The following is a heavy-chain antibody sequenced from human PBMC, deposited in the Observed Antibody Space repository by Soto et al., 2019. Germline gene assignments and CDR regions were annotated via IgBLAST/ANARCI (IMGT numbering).Heavy chain of an antibody. CDR3: AREVGHGWFDP. CDR1: GFTVSSNY. CDR2: IYSGGST. V-gene: IGHV3-53*04. J-gene: IGHJ5*02. Sequence: EVQLVESGGGLVQPAGSLRLSCAASGFTVSSNYMSWVRQAPGKGLEWVSVIYSGGSTYYADSVKGRFTISRHNSKNTLYLQMNSLRAEDTAVYYCAREVGHGWFDPWGQGTLVTVSS.